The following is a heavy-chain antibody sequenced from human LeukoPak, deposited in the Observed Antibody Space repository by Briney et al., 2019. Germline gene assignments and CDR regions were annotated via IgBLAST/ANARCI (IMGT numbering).Heavy chain of an antibody. V-gene: IGHV3-30-3*01. CDR2: ISYDGSNK. J-gene: IGHJ4*02. D-gene: IGHD1-26*01. CDR1: GFTFRSYA. Sequence: PGRSLRLPCAASGFTFRSYAMHWVRQAPGKGLEWVAVISYDGSNKYYADSVKGRFTISRDNSKNTLYLQMNSLRAEDTAVYYCARDRVGATTYPHDYWGQGTLVTVSS. CDR3: ARDRVGATTYPHDY.